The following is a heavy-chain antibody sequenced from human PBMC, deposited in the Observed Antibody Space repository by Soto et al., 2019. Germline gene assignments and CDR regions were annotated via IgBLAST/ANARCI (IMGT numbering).Heavy chain of an antibody. Sequence: PGGSLRLSFAASGFTFSSYSMNWVRQAPGKGLEWVSSISISSSYICYADSVKVRFTISRDNASNSLYLQMNSLRAEDTAVYYCARDIRASIPYFYXWGRVTLLTASX. CDR3: ARDIRASIPYFYX. D-gene: IGHD3-3*02. CDR2: ISISSSYI. J-gene: IGHJ2*01. V-gene: IGHV3-21*01. CDR1: GFTFSSYS.